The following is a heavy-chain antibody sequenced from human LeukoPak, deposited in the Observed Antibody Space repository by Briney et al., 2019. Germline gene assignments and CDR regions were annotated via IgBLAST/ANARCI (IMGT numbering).Heavy chain of an antibody. CDR1: GFTFSSYA. CDR3: AKDSVTYYYDSSGYFD. Sequence: GGSLRLSCAASGFTFSSYAMSWVRQAPGKGLEWVSAISGSGGSTYYADSVKGRFTISRDNSKKTLYLQMNSLRSEYTAVYYCAKDSVTYYYDSSGYFDWGQGTLVTVSS. D-gene: IGHD3-22*01. V-gene: IGHV3-23*01. CDR2: ISGSGGST. J-gene: IGHJ4*02.